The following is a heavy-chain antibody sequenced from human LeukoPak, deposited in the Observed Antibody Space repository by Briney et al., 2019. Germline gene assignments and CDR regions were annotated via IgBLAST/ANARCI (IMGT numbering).Heavy chain of an antibody. CDR3: AREGLGDDSSGYYYVNFDY. D-gene: IGHD3-22*01. J-gene: IGHJ4*02. CDR1: GFTFSSYS. CDR2: ISSSSSPI. V-gene: IGHV3-48*01. Sequence: PGGSLRLSCAASGFTFSSYSMNWVRQAPGKGLEWVSHISSSSSPIYYADSVKGRFTISRDNAKNSLCLQMNSLRAEDTAVYYCAREGLGDDSSGYYYVNFDYWGQGTLVTVSS.